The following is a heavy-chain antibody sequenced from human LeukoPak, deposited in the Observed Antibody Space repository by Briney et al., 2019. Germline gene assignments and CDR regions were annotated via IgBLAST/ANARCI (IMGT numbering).Heavy chain of an antibody. V-gene: IGHV4-59*12. J-gene: IGHJ4*02. CDR1: GGSISSYY. D-gene: IGHD3-22*01. CDR2: IYYSGST. CDR3: ARDGQLLLDY. Sequence: SETLSLTCTVSGGSISSYYWSWIRQPPGKGLEWIGYIYYSGSTNYNPSLKSRVTISVDTSKNQFSLKLSSVTAADTAVYYCARDGQLLLDYWGQGTLVTVSS.